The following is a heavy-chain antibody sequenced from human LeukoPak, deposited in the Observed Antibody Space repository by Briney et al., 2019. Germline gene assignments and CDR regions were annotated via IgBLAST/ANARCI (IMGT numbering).Heavy chain of an antibody. CDR2: INHSGST. D-gene: IGHD3-3*01. Sequence: PSETLSLTCAVYGGSFSGYYWSWIRQPPGKGLEWIGEINHSGSTNHNPSLKSRVTISVDTSKNQFSLKLSSVTAADTAVYYCARGPRITIFGVVPYYMDVWGKGTTVTVSS. CDR1: GGSFSGYY. CDR3: ARGPRITIFGVVPYYMDV. J-gene: IGHJ6*03. V-gene: IGHV4-34*01.